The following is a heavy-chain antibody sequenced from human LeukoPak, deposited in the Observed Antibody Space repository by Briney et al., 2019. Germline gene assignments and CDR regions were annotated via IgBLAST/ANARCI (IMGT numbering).Heavy chain of an antibody. CDR1: GGSFSGYY. V-gene: IGHV4-34*01. CDR2: INHSGST. J-gene: IGHJ5*02. Sequence: SETLSLTCAVYGGSFSGYYWSWIRQPPGKGLEWIGEINHSGSTNYNPSLKSRVTISVDTSKNQFSLKLSSVTAADTAVYYCASYEISNWFDPWGQGTLVTVSS. CDR3: ASYEISNWFDP. D-gene: IGHD5-12*01.